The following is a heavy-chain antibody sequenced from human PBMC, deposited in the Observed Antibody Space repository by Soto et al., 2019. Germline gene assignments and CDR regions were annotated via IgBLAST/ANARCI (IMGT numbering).Heavy chain of an antibody. CDR3: AREVRRFGESAGYYYYYGMDV. D-gene: IGHD3-10*01. V-gene: IGHV1-69*01. CDR2: IIPIFGTA. Sequence: QVQLVQSGAEVKKPGSSVKVSCKASGGTFSSYAISWVRQAPGQGLEWMGGIIPIFGTANYAQKLQGRVTITADESTSTAYMELSSLRSEDTAVYYCAREVRRFGESAGYYYYYGMDVWGQGTTVTVSS. CDR1: GGTFSSYA. J-gene: IGHJ6*02.